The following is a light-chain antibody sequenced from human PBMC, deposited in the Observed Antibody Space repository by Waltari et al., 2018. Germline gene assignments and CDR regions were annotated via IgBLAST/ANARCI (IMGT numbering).Light chain of an antibody. Sequence: DIQMTQSPSTLSASVGDRVTTTCRASENINNWLAWYQQKPRKAPSLLIYKSSSLQTGVPGRFSGSGSGTEFTITNNSLQLDESETYHCEQYRTFHGTFGQGTKVEI. V-gene: IGKV1-5*03. CDR3: EQYRTFHGT. CDR2: KSS. CDR1: ENINNW. J-gene: IGKJ1*01.